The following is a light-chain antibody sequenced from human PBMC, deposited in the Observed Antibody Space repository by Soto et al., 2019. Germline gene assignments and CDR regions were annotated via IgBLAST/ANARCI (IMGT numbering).Light chain of an antibody. V-gene: IGKV1-39*01. CDR2: VAS. J-gene: IGKJ2*01. Sequence: DIQMTQSPSSLSASVGDTVTITCRASRNINNYLNLYQQKPGRAPQLLIYVASSLQGGVPARFSGSGSGTDFTLTISSLQPEDFATYYCQQGFSTPRTFGQGTTLEIK. CDR3: QQGFSTPRT. CDR1: RNINNY.